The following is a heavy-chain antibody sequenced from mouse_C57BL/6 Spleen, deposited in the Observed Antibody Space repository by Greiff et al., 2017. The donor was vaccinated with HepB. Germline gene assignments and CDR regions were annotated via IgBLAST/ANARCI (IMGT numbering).Heavy chain of an antibody. CDR3: ARNYDGE. Sequence: EVQLQQSGPELVKPGASVKISCKASGYTFTDYYMNWVKQSHGKSLEWIGDINPNNGGTSYNQKFKGKATLTVDKSSSTAYMELRSLTSEDSAVYYCARNYDGEWGQGTTLTVSS. CDR2: INPNNGGT. D-gene: IGHD2-4*01. V-gene: IGHV1-26*01. J-gene: IGHJ2*01. CDR1: GYTFTDYY.